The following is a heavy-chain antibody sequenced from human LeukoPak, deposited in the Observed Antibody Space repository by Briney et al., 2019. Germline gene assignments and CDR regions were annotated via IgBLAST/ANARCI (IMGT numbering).Heavy chain of an antibody. CDR3: ATLGQQLVEGDDAFDI. V-gene: IGHV3-21*01. J-gene: IGHJ3*02. CDR1: GFTISSYS. Sequence: GGSLRLSCAASGFTISSYSMNWVRQAPGKGLEWVSSISSSSSYIYYADSVKGRFTISRDNAKNSLYLQMNSLRAEDTAVYYCATLGQQLVEGDDAFDIWGQGTMVTVSS. CDR2: ISSSSSYI. D-gene: IGHD6-13*01.